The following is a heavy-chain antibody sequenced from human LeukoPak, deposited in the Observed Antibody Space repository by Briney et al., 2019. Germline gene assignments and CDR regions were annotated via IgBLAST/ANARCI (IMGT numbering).Heavy chain of an antibody. D-gene: IGHD3-10*01. V-gene: IGHV3-30*18. Sequence: GGSLRLSCAASGVTLSPYGMHWVRQAPGKGLEWVAVISYEGGTQHYADSVRGRFIISRDNPRNTLYLQMNILRTEDTAVYYCAKEGTPQVSTWYDLWGQGTQVIVSS. CDR1: GVTLSPYG. CDR3: AKEGTPQVSTWYDL. J-gene: IGHJ5*02. CDR2: ISYEGGTQ.